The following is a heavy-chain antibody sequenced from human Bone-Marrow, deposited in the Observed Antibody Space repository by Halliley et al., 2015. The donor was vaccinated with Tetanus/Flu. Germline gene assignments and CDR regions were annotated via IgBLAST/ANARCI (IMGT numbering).Heavy chain of an antibody. CDR3: VSDQDYRTP. J-gene: IGHJ5*02. V-gene: IGHV3-74*01. CDR2: IKGDGSGI. Sequence: KGLVWVSRIKGDGSGISYVDSVKGRFPISRDNAKNTLYLQMNSLRAEDTALYYCVSDQDYRTPWGQGTLVTVSS. D-gene: IGHD3-16*01.